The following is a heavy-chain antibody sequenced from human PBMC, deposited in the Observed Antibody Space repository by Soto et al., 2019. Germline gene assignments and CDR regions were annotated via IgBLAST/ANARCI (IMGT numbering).Heavy chain of an antibody. D-gene: IGHD6-13*01. Sequence: TSETLSLTCTVSGGSVSNFYWNWIRQPAGKRLEWIGRIYTSGSTNYNPSLRSRVTMSIDTSRNQFSLKLNSVTAADTAVYYCARSSHKESWFDPWGQGTLVTSPQ. CDR3: ARSSHKESWFDP. CDR1: GGSVSNFY. J-gene: IGHJ5*02. CDR2: IYTSGST. V-gene: IGHV4-4*07.